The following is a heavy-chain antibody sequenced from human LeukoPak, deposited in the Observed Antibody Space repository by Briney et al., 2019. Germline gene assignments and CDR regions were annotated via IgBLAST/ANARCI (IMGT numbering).Heavy chain of an antibody. J-gene: IGHJ6*02. CDR1: GYTFTSYG. V-gene: IGHV1-18*01. Sequence: ASVKVSCKASGYTFTSYGISWVRQAPGQGLEWMGWISAYNGNTNYAQKLQGRVTMTTDTSMSTAYMELRSLRSDDTAVYYCARDFIVVVPAAKNLNYYYYGMDVWGQGTTVTVSS. D-gene: IGHD2-2*01. CDR2: ISAYNGNT. CDR3: ARDFIVVVPAAKNLNYYYYGMDV.